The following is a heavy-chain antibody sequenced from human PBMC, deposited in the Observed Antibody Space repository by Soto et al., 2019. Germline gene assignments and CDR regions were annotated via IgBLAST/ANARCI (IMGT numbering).Heavy chain of an antibody. CDR2: IIPIFGTA. CDR3: ARVKKGGYCSGGSCYLRGWFDP. V-gene: IGHV1-69*01. CDR1: GGTFSSYA. Sequence: QVQLVQSGAEVKKPGSSVKVSCKASGGTFSSYAISWVRQAPGQGLEWMGGIIPIFGTANYAQKFQGRVTITADESTRTAYMELSSLRSEDTAVYYCARVKKGGYCSGGSCYLRGWFDPWGQGTLVTVSS. J-gene: IGHJ5*02. D-gene: IGHD2-15*01.